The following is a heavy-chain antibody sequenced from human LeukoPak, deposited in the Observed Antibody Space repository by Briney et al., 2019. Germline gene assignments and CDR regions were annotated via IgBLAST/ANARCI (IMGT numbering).Heavy chain of an antibody. V-gene: IGHV4-4*07. D-gene: IGHD3-10*01. CDR1: GGSISDYY. CDR2: IYASGST. CDR3: ARGSSFRSTDT. J-gene: IGHJ5*02. Sequence: PSETLSLTCTVSGGSISDYYWSWIRQPAGKGLEWIGRIYASGSTNYSPSLKSRVTMSVDTSKNQVSLRLTSLTAADTAVYYCARGSSFRSTDTWGQGTLVTVSS.